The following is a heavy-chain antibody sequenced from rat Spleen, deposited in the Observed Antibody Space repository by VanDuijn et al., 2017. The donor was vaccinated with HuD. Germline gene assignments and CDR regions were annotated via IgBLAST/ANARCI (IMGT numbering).Heavy chain of an antibody. CDR2: ITPDGSRT. Sequence: EVQLVGTGGGLVQPGGSLKLSCVASGFSFNNYWIYWTRQAPGKGLEWLSSITPDGSRTYYPDSMKGRFTISRDNAENTVYLQMNSLRSEDTATYFCGKDMNYFSTYPFYLMGAWGQGTSVTVSS. CDR1: GFSFNNYW. V-gene: IGHV5-58*01. D-gene: IGHD1-2*01. CDR3: GKDMNYFSTYPFYLMGA. J-gene: IGHJ4*01.